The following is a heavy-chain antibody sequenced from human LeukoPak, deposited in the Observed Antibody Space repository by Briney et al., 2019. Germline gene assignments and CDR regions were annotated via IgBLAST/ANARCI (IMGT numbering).Heavy chain of an antibody. CDR2: INHSGST. V-gene: IGHV4-34*01. CDR3: ARRVAFDI. CDR1: GGSLTGYY. J-gene: IGHJ3*02. Sequence: SETLSLTCGVSGGSLTGYYWSWIRQPPGRGLEWIGEINHSGSTKYNPSLESRVSISLDTSKNHFSVRLSSVTAADTAVYYCARRVAFDIWGQGTMVTVPS.